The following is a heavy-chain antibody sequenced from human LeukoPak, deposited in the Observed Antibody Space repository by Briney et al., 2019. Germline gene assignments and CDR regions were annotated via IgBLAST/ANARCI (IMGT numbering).Heavy chain of an antibody. CDR1: GFTFSSYS. Sequence: GGSLRLSCAASGFTFSSYSMNWVRQAPGKGLEWVSSISSSSSYIYYADSVKGRFTISRDNAKNSLYLQMNSLRAEDTAVYYCARASDILTGYYLNYYYMDVWGKGTTVTVSS. J-gene: IGHJ6*03. CDR3: ARASDILTGYYLNYYYMDV. D-gene: IGHD3-9*01. V-gene: IGHV3-21*01. CDR2: ISSSSSYI.